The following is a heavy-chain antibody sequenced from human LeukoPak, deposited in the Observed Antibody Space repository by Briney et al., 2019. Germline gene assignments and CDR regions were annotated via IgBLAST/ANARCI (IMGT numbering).Heavy chain of an antibody. CDR2: MNPNSGNT. CDR1: GYTFTSYD. Sequence: GASVKVSCKASGYTFTSYDINWVQQATGQGLEWMGWMNPNSGNTGYAQKFQGRVTMTRNTSISTAYMELSSLRSEDTAVYYCARGLHGNLRYFDYSYYYYMDVWGKGTTVTISS. D-gene: IGHD3-9*01. CDR3: ARGLHGNLRYFDYSYYYYMDV. V-gene: IGHV1-8*01. J-gene: IGHJ6*03.